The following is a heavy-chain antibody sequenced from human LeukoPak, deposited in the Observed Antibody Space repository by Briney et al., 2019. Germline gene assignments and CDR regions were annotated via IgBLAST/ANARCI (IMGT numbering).Heavy chain of an antibody. CDR2: IKSKTDGGTT. V-gene: IGHV3-15*01. D-gene: IGHD3-3*01. J-gene: IGHJ4*02. CDR3: TTGGYYDFWSGYYTPFDY. Sequence: PGGSLRLSCAASGFTFSNAWMSWVRQAPGKGLEWVGRIKSKTDGGTTDYAAPVKGRFTISRDDSKNTLYLQMNSLKTEDTAVYYCTTGGYYDFWSGYYTPFDYWGQGTLVTVSS. CDR1: GFTFSNAW.